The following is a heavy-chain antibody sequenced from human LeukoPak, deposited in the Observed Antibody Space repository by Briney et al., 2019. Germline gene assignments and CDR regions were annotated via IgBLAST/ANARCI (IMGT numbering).Heavy chain of an antibody. Sequence: GGSLRLSCTASGFTFSDYGMHWVRQPPGKGLEWVAIIWYDGSNKKYEDSVKGRFTISRDNSKNTLYLQMNSLRAEDTAVYSCAGGVDYYENSGTIDYWGQGTLVTVSS. CDR1: GFTFSDYG. CDR3: AGGVDYYENSGTIDY. CDR2: IWYDGSNK. J-gene: IGHJ4*02. V-gene: IGHV3-33*01. D-gene: IGHD3-22*01.